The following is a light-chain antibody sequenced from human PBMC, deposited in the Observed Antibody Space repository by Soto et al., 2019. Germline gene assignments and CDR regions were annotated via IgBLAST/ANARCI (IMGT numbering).Light chain of an antibody. V-gene: IGKV3-15*01. Sequence: EIVMTQSPATLSVSPGERATLSCRASQSVSSNLAWYQQKPGQAPRLLIYGASTRATGIPARLSGSGSGTEFTLTISSLQSEDFAVYYCQQYNNWPKTFGQWTKVEIQ. CDR3: QQYNNWPKT. CDR1: QSVSSN. CDR2: GAS. J-gene: IGKJ1*01.